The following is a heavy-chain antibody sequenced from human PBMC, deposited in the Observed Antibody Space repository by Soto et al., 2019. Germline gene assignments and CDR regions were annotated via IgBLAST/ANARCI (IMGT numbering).Heavy chain of an antibody. CDR2: INPNSGGT. D-gene: IGHD6-6*01. J-gene: IGHJ5*02. CDR3: ARESGSSSSGGWFDP. Sequence: VGSVKVSCKASGYTFTGYYMHWVRQAPGQGLEWMGWINPNSGGTNYAQKFQGWVTMTRDTSISTAYMELSRLRSDDTAVYYCARESGSSSSGGWFDPWGQGTLVTVSS. V-gene: IGHV1-2*04. CDR1: GYTFTGYY.